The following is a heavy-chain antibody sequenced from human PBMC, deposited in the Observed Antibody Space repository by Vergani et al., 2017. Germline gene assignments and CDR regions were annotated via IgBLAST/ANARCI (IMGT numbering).Heavy chain of an antibody. CDR1: GYSLTELT. CDR2: FDPAHGEV. D-gene: IGHD3-22*01. J-gene: IGHJ4*02. V-gene: IGHV1-24*01. Sequence: QVQLVQSGSEVRKPGASVKVSCQVSGYSLTELTIHWVRQAPGKGLEWMGGFDPAHGEVTFAHHIQGRVTMTEDRSTDTAYMELSSLRPEDTALYYCAIVTDYDDSSGYYLDYWGQGTLVTVSS. CDR3: AIVTDYDDSSGYYLDY.